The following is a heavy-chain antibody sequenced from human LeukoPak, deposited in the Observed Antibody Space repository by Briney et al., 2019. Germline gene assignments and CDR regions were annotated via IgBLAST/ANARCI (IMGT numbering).Heavy chain of an antibody. J-gene: IGHJ4*02. Sequence: PSETLSLTCSVSGGSTSSSSYYWGWIRQPPGKGLEWIGSIYYSGSTYYNPSLKSRVTISVDTSKNQFSLKLSSVTAAATAVYYCASQNDYDSSGYPYWGQGTLVTVSS. V-gene: IGHV4-39*01. CDR1: GGSTSSSSYY. D-gene: IGHD3-22*01. CDR3: ASQNDYDSSGYPY. CDR2: IYYSGST.